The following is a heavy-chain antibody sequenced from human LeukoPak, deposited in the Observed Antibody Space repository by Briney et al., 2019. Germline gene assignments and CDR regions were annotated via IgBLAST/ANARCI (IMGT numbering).Heavy chain of an antibody. V-gene: IGHV3-7*01. J-gene: IGHJ6*02. CDR2: IKQDGSEK. Sequence: PGGSLRLSCAASGFTFSSYWMSWVRQAPGKGLEWVANIKQDGSEKYYVDSVKGRFTISRDNAKNSLYLQMNSLRAEDTAVYYCARFSIRSRASYYYYGMDVWGQGTTVTVSS. D-gene: IGHD3-3*02. CDR3: ARFSIRSRASYYYYGMDV. CDR1: GFTFSSYW.